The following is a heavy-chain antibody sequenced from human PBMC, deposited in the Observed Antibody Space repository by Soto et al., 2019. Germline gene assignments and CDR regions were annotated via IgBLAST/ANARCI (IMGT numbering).Heavy chain of an antibody. CDR2: ISAYNGNT. Sequence: QVQLVQSGAEVKKPGASVKVSCKASDYSFSRFGISWVRQAPGQGLEWMGWISAYNGNTNYAKRFQGRVTMTTDTSTSTAYMELRSLTSDDTAVYYCARDGYCSSGDCALHYHEYFGMDVWGQGTTVTVSS. CDR3: ARDGYCSSGDCALHYHEYFGMDV. J-gene: IGHJ6*02. V-gene: IGHV1-18*01. CDR1: DYSFSRFG. D-gene: IGHD2-2*01.